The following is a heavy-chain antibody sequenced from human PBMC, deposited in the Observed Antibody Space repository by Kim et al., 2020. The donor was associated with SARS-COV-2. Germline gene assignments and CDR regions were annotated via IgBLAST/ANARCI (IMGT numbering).Heavy chain of an antibody. Sequence: ASVKVSCKASGYTFTGYYMHWVRQAPGQGLEWMGWINPNSGGTNYAQKFQGRVTMTRDTSISTAYMELSRLRSDDTAVYYCARGNCSSTSCYFISSYYYGMDVWGQGTTVTVSS. CDR1: GYTFTGYY. CDR3: ARGNCSSTSCYFISSYYYGMDV. D-gene: IGHD2-2*01. CDR2: INPNSGGT. J-gene: IGHJ6*02. V-gene: IGHV1-2*02.